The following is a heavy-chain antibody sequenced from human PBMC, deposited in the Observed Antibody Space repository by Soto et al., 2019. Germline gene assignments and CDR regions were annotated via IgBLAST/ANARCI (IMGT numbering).Heavy chain of an antibody. Sequence: SETLSLTCTVSGGSISSYYWSWIRQPPGKGLEWIGYIYYSGSTNYNPSLKSRVTISVDTSKNQFSLKLSSVTAADTAVYYCARAESGYSSSWYAFDIWGQGTMVPVSS. V-gene: IGHV4-59*01. CDR2: IYYSGST. CDR1: GGSISSYY. J-gene: IGHJ3*02. D-gene: IGHD6-13*01. CDR3: ARAESGYSSSWYAFDI.